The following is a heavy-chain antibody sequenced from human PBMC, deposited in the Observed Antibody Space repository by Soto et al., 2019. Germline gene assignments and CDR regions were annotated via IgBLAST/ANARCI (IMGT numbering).Heavy chain of an antibody. V-gene: IGHV4-4*02. CDR2: INHNGGT. CDR1: GGSISSSNW. D-gene: IGHD3-16*01. CDR3: ARGDWSTRFQN. J-gene: IGHJ1*01. Sequence: SETLSLTCAVSGGSISSSNWWSWVRQPPGKGLEWIGEINHNGGTNYNPSLESRITISVDTSRNQFSLRLNSVTAADTAVYYCARGDWSTRFQNWGRGTLVTVSS.